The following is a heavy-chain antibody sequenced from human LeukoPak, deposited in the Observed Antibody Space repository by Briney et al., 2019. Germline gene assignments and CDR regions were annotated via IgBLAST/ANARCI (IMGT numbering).Heavy chain of an antibody. V-gene: IGHV3-30*04. Sequence: GGSLRLSCAASGFTFSSYAMHWVRHAPSKGLEWEAVISYDGSNKYYADSVTGRFTISRDKYKNTLYLQMNSLRAEDTAVYYCAREPSGYEPYYYFDYWGQGTLVTVSS. D-gene: IGHD5-12*01. CDR3: AREPSGYEPYYYFDY. CDR2: ISYDGSNK. J-gene: IGHJ4*02. CDR1: GFTFSSYA.